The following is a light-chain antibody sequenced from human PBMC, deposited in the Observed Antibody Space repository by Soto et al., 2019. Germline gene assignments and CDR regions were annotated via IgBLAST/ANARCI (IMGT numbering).Light chain of an antibody. J-gene: IGKJ5*01. CDR3: QQRSNWQIT. CDR1: QSVSTY. Sequence: ETVLTQSPATLSLSPGESATLSWWASQSVSTYLAWYQQKHGQAPRLLIYDASNRVTGIPARFRGSGYGTDFNLTISSLETDDFAVYYCQQRSNWQITFGQGTRLEIK. CDR2: DAS. V-gene: IGKV3-11*01.